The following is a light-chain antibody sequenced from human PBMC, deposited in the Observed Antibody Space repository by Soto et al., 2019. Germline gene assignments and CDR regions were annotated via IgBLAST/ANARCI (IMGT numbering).Light chain of an antibody. V-gene: IGKV1-39*01. CDR3: QQSYSTPFT. CDR2: AAS. J-gene: IGKJ3*01. CDR1: QSISSY. Sequence: DIQMTQSPSSLSASVGDRVTITCRASQSISSYLNWYQQKPGKAPKLLIYAASSLQSGVPSRFICSGSGTDFTLTISSLQPEDFATYYCQQSYSTPFTFGPGTKVDIK.